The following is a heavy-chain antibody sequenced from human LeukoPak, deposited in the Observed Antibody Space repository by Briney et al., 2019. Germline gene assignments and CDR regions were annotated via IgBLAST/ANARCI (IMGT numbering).Heavy chain of an antibody. CDR1: GFTFSSYA. D-gene: IGHD4-17*01. J-gene: IGHJ4*02. Sequence: TGGSLRLSCAASGFTFSSYAMSWVRQAPGQGLEWVSSISGSGGSADYADSVKGRFTISRDNSKNTLYLQMNSLRAEDTAVYYCAKGSHYGDYEGWGQGTLVTVSS. V-gene: IGHV3-23*01. CDR2: ISGSGGSA. CDR3: AKGSHYGDYEG.